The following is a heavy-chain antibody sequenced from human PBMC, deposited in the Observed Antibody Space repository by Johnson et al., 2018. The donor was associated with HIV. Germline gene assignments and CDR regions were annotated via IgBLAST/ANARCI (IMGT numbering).Heavy chain of an antibody. Sequence: VQLVESGGGLVQPGGSLRLSCAASGFTFSSYWMSWVRQAPGKGLEWVANIKKDGSEKYYVDSVKGRFTISRDNAKNSLYLQMNSLRAEDTAVYYCARDPDVTPGAFDIWGQGTMVTVSS. CDR3: ARDPDVTPGAFDI. CDR1: GFTFSSYW. J-gene: IGHJ3*02. D-gene: IGHD2-15*01. CDR2: IKKDGSEK. V-gene: IGHV3-7*05.